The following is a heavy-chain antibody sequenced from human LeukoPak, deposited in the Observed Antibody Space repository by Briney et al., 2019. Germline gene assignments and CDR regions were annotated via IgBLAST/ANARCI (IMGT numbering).Heavy chain of an antibody. Sequence: PSETLSLTCAVYGGSFSGHYWSWIRQPPGKGLEWIGEINHSGSTNYNPSLKSRVTISVDTSKNQFSLKLSSVTAADTAVYYCARGKGYYGSGNWFDPWGQGTLVTVSS. J-gene: IGHJ5*02. D-gene: IGHD3-10*01. CDR2: INHSGST. CDR3: ARGKGYYGSGNWFDP. CDR1: GGSFSGHY. V-gene: IGHV4-34*01.